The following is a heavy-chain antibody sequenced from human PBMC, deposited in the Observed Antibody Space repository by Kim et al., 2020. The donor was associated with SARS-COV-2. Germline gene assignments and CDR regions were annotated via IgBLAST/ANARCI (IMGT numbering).Heavy chain of an antibody. Sequence: LSLTCAASGFTFSSYWMHWVRQGPGKGLVWVSHIKGDGSDTNYADSVKGRFTISRDNAKNTLYLQLNSLSAGDTAVYFCARADAAAALDVWGQGTTVIVSS. CDR1: GFTFSSYW. CDR2: IKGDGSDT. J-gene: IGHJ6*02. D-gene: IGHD6-13*01. CDR3: ARADAAAALDV. V-gene: IGHV3-74*01.